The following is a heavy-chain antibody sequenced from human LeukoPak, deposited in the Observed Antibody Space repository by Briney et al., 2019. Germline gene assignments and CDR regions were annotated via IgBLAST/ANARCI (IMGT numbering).Heavy chain of an antibody. V-gene: IGHV3-23*01. J-gene: IGHJ4*02. D-gene: IGHD2-2*01. Sequence: GGSLRLSCAASGFTFSSYSMSWVRQAPGKGLEWVSSISGSGGSTFYADSVKGRFTISRDNSKNTLFLQMNSLRAEDTAVYYCAKGGCSSTSCSFDYWGQGTLVTVSS. CDR3: AKGGCSSTSCSFDY. CDR2: ISGSGGST. CDR1: GFTFSSYS.